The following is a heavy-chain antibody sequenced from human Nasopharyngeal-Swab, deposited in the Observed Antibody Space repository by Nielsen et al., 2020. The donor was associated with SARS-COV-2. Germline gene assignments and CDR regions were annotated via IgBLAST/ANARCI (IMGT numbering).Heavy chain of an antibody. J-gene: IGHJ6*02. CDR2: INHSGST. V-gene: IGHV4-34*01. CDR3: ARGLVVVPAARGYGMDV. CDR1: GGSFSGYY. D-gene: IGHD2-2*01. Sequence: SETLSLTCAVYGGSFSGYYWGWIRQPPGKGLEWIGEINHSGSTNYNPSLKSRVTISVDTSKNQFSLKLSSVTAADTAVYYCARGLVVVPAARGYGMDVWGQGTTVTVSS.